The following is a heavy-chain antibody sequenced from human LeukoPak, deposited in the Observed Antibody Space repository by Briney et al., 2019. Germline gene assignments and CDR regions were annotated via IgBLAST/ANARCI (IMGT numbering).Heavy chain of an antibody. CDR2: ISGNSDNT. Sequence: GGSLRVSCTASGFTFSNNAMSWVRQAPGKGLEWVSAISGNSDNTYYADSVKGRFTISRDNSKNTLYLQMSSLRAEDTAVFYCAKGWETSGYYNGFDCWGQGTLVTVSS. CDR1: GFTFSNNA. V-gene: IGHV3-23*01. CDR3: AKGWETSGYYNGFDC. J-gene: IGHJ4*02. D-gene: IGHD3-3*01.